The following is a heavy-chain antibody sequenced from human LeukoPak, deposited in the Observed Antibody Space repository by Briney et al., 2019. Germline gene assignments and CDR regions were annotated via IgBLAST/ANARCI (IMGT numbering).Heavy chain of an antibody. J-gene: IGHJ6*03. CDR3: AGAPAYWPYYYMDV. CDR2: IYSGGNT. D-gene: IGHD3-16*01. Sequence: PGGSLRLSCAASGFTFSSYAMSWVRQAPGKGLEWVSIIYSGGNTYSADSVKGRFTISRDNSKNTLYLQMNSLRAEDSAVYYCAGAPAYWPYYYMDVWGKGTTVTISS. V-gene: IGHV3-23*03. CDR1: GFTFSSYA.